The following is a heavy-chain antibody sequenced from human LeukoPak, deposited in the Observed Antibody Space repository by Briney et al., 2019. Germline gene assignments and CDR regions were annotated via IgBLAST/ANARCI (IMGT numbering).Heavy chain of an antibody. CDR3: ARVGQLAFDY. J-gene: IGHJ4*02. Sequence: SETLSLTCTVSGGSLSSSFYYWGWIRQPPGKGLEWIGSIYYSGNTYYNPSLKSRVTISVDTSKNQFSLKLSSVTAADTAVYYCARVGQLAFDYWGQGTLVTVSS. D-gene: IGHD6-13*01. CDR2: IYYSGNT. V-gene: IGHV4-39*07. CDR1: GGSLSSSFYY.